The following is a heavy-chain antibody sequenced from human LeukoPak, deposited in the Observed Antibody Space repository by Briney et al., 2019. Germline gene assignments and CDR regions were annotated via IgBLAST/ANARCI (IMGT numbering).Heavy chain of an antibody. J-gene: IGHJ4*02. Sequence: EASVKVSCKASGGTFSSYAISWVRQAPGQRLEWMGRIIPIFDTANYAQKFQGRVTITTDESTSTAYMELSSLRSEDTAVYYCARDLENYYDSSGPVFDYWGQGTLVTVSS. CDR3: ARDLENYYDSSGPVFDY. D-gene: IGHD3-22*01. V-gene: IGHV1-69*05. CDR2: IIPIFDTA. CDR1: GGTFSSYA.